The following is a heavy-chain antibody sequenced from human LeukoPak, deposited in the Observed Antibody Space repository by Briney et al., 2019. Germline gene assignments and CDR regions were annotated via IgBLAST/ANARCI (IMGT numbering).Heavy chain of an antibody. CDR1: GGSISIGDYY. Sequence: PSQTLSLTCTVSGGSISIGDYYWSWIRQPPGKGLEWIGYIYYSGSTYYNPSLKSRVTISVDTSKNQFSLKLSSVTAADTAVYYCAREISTPGVPAAISPWGQGTLVTVSS. CDR2: IYYSGST. V-gene: IGHV4-30-4*01. D-gene: IGHD2-2*01. CDR3: AREISTPGVPAAISP. J-gene: IGHJ5*02.